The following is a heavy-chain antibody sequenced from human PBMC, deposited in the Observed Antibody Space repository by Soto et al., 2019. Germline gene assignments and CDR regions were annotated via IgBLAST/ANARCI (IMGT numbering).Heavy chain of an antibody. D-gene: IGHD3-22*01. CDR1: GGTISSYY. J-gene: IGHJ5*02. CDR3: ARDSSGYYPSFDP. V-gene: IGHV4-59*08. Sequence: SETLSLSCTVSGGTISSYYWSWIRQPPGKGLEWIGYIYYSGSTNYNPSLNSRVTISVDTSKNQFSLKLSSVTAADTAVYYCARDSSGYYPSFDPWGQGTLLTVS. CDR2: IYYSGST.